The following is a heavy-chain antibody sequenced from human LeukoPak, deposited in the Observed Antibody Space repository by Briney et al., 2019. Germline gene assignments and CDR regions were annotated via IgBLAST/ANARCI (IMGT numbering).Heavy chain of an antibody. CDR1: GFTFRTYW. CDR2: IKQDGSEK. Sequence: GGSLRLSCVASGFTFRTYWMTWVRQAPGKGLEWVANIKQDGSEKYYVDSVKGRFTISRDNAKNSLYLQMNSLRAEDTAVYYCARDKVRFLEWLFQADYYYMDVWGKGTTVTVSS. J-gene: IGHJ6*03. V-gene: IGHV3-7*01. D-gene: IGHD3-3*01. CDR3: ARDKVRFLEWLFQADYYYMDV.